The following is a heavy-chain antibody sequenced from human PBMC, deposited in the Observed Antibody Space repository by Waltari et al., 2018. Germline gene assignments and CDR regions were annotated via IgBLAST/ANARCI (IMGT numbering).Heavy chain of an antibody. CDR1: GFTFSSHA. CDR2: ITGSGIST. V-gene: IGHV3-23*01. J-gene: IGHJ6*03. Sequence: EVQLLESGGGLVQPGGSLRLSCAASGFTFSSHAMSWVRQAPGKGLEWVSTITGSGISTYYADSVKGRFTVSRDNSKNTLSLQMNSLRAEDTALYYCAKYRDEELLRYMDVWGKGTTVTISS. D-gene: IGHD3-10*01. CDR3: AKYRDEELLRYMDV.